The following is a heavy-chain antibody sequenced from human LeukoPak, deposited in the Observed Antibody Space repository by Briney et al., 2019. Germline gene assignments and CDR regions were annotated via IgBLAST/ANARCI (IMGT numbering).Heavy chain of an antibody. V-gene: IGHV3-21*01. CDR3: ARAGHDILTGYYVGVDY. Sequence: PGGSLRLSCAASGFTFSSYSMNWVRQAPGKGLEWVSSISSSSSYIYYADSVKGRFTISRDNAKNSLYLQMNSLRAEDTAVYYCARAGHDILTGYYVGVDYWGQGTLVTVSS. CDR2: ISSSSSYI. J-gene: IGHJ4*02. D-gene: IGHD3-9*01. CDR1: GFTFSSYS.